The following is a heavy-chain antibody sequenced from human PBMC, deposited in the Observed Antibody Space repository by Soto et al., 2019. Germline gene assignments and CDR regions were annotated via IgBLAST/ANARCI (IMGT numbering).Heavy chain of an antibody. D-gene: IGHD1-1*01. CDR2: ISAHNGNT. CDR1: GYAFTTYG. J-gene: IGHJ4*02. V-gene: IGHV1-18*01. Sequence: QVHLVKSGAEVKKPGASVKVSCKGSGYAFTTYGITWVRQAPGQGLELMGWISAHNGNTDYAQKPQGRVTVTRDTSTSTAYMELRCLRSVDTAVYFCARARYGDYWCQGALVTVSS. CDR3: ARARYGDY.